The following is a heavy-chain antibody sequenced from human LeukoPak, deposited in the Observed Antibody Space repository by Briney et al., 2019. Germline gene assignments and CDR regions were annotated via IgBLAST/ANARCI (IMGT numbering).Heavy chain of an antibody. D-gene: IGHD2-2*01. CDR2: ISAYNGNT. CDR1: EYTFTGYY. Sequence: GASVKVSCKASEYTFTGYYIHWVRQAPGQGLEWMGWISAYNGNTNYAQKLQGRVTMTTDTSTSTAYMELRSLRSDDTAVYYCARDHRPIVVVPAASAYWGQGTLVTVSS. J-gene: IGHJ4*02. CDR3: ARDHRPIVVVPAASAY. V-gene: IGHV1-18*04.